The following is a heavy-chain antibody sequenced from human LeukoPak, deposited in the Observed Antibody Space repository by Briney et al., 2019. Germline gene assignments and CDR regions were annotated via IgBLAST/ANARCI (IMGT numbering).Heavy chain of an antibody. D-gene: IGHD3-22*01. V-gene: IGHV7-4-1*02. J-gene: IGHJ4*02. Sequence: ASVKVSCKASGYTFTNYTINWVRLAPGQGLEWMGWIDTNTGNPTYAQGFTGRFVFSLDTSVTTTFLQISSLKAEDTAVHFCTRGRDTTGYFVYWGQGNLVTVSS. CDR1: GYTFTNYT. CDR3: TRGRDTTGYFVY. CDR2: IDTNTGNP.